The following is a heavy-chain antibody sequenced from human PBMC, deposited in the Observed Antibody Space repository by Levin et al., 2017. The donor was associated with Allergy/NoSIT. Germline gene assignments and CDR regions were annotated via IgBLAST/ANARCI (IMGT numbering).Heavy chain of an antibody. V-gene: IGHV1-2*02. CDR3: ASDVKVGPTPY. J-gene: IGHJ4*02. CDR1: GSTFTDSY. D-gene: IGHD1-26*01. CDR2: INPHSGGT. Sequence: GESLKISCKASGSTFTDSYIHWVRQAPGQGLEWMGWINPHSGGTNYAPKFQGRVTLTRDTSINKVYMELNRLTSDDTAVYYCASDVKVGPTPYWGQGTLVTVSS.